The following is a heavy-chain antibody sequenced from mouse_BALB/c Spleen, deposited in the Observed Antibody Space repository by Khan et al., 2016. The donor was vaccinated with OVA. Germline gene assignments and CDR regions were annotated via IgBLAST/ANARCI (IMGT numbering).Heavy chain of an antibody. V-gene: IGHV1-4*01. CDR2: INPSSGYT. J-gene: IGHJ3*01. CDR3: ARDGAYYRNDGWFAY. D-gene: IGHD2-14*01. Sequence: QVQLQQSGAELARPGASVKMSCKASGYTFTSYTIHWIKQRPGQGLEWIGYINPSSGYTNYNQKFKDKATLTADKSSTTAYMQRRSLTSDDSAVYYCARDGAYYRNDGWFAYWGQGTLVTVSA. CDR1: GYTFTSYT.